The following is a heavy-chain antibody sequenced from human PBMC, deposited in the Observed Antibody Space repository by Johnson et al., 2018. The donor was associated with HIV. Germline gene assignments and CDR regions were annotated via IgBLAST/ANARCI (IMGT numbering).Heavy chain of an antibody. CDR2: SRNKANTYTT. V-gene: IGHV3-72*01. CDR1: GFTFSDHY. Sequence: VQLVESGGGVVQPGGSLRLSCAASGFTFSDHYMDWVRQAPGKGLEWVGRSRNKANTYTTEYAASAKGRLTISRDDSKNSLYLQMKSLKTEDTAVYYWAGEVGVVTHLDAFDMWGQGTMVTVSS. J-gene: IGHJ3*02. D-gene: IGHD2-21*02. CDR3: AGEVGVVTHLDAFDM.